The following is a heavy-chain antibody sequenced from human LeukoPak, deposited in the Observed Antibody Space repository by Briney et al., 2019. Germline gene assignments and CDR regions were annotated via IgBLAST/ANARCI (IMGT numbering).Heavy chain of an antibody. Sequence: ASVKVSCKASGYTFTGYYMHWVRQAPGQGLGWMGWINPNSGGTNYAQKFQGRVTMTRDTSISTAYMELSRLRSDDTAVYYCARVLYSSSSGDYWGQGTLVTVSS. V-gene: IGHV1-2*02. CDR2: INPNSGGT. CDR3: ARVLYSSSSGDY. J-gene: IGHJ4*02. D-gene: IGHD6-6*01. CDR1: GYTFTGYY.